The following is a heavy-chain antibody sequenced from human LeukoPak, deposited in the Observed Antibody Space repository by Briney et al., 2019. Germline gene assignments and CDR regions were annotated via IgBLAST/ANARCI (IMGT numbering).Heavy chain of an antibody. V-gene: IGHV3-21*04. D-gene: IGHD5-18*01. J-gene: IGHJ3*02. CDR2: ISSSSSYI. CDR1: GFIFSSYW. Sequence: GGSLRLSCAASGFIFSSYWMTWVRQAPGKGLEWVSSISSSSSYIYYADSVKGRFTISRDNAKNSLYLQMNSLRAEDTAVYYCAKATGYSYGPDAFDIWGQGTMVTVSS. CDR3: AKATGYSYGPDAFDI.